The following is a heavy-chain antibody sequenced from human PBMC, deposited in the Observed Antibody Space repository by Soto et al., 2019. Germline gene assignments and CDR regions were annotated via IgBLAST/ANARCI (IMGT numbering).Heavy chain of an antibody. Sequence: QVQLQESGPGLVKPSETLSLTCTVSGGSITGYSWSWIRQPPGKGLGWLGYVYDRGPTNYNPTLKSRVSMALNMSKNQFSLQLSSLTAADTAVYYCAAAGSLYFYYYMDVWGKGTTVTVSS. D-gene: IGHD6-13*01. V-gene: IGHV4-59*08. CDR3: AAAGSLYFYYYMDV. CDR2: VYDRGPT. J-gene: IGHJ6*03. CDR1: GGSITGYS.